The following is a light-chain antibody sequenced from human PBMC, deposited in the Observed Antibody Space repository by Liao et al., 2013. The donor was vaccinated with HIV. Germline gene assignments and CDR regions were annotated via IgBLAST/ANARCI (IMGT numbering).Light chain of an antibody. V-gene: IGLV3-21*04. Sequence: SYVLTQPPSVSVAPGKTAWITCGGNNIGNESVHWYQQKPGQAPALVIYYNADRPSGIPERFSGSNSRDTATLTISRVEVGDEADYYCQVWDSSTDWVFGGGTNLAVL. CDR2: YNA. J-gene: IGLJ3*02. CDR1: NIGNES. CDR3: QVWDSSTDWV.